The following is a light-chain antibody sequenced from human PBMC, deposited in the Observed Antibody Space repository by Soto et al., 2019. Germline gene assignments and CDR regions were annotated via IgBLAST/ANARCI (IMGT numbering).Light chain of an antibody. Sequence: QSVLTQPASVSGSPGQSITISCTGTSSDVGSYNLVSWYQQHPGKAPKLMIYKGSKRPSGVSNRFSGSKSGNTVSLTVSGLQAKDEAHYYCCSYARSSTSVFGGGTKVTVL. CDR3: CSYARSSTSV. V-gene: IGLV2-23*01. CDR1: SSDVGSYNL. J-gene: IGLJ3*02. CDR2: KGS.